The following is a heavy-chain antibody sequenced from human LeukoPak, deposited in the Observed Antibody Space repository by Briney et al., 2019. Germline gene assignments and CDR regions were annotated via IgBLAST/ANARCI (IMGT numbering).Heavy chain of an antibody. J-gene: IGHJ4*02. D-gene: IGHD2-2*01. Sequence: SETLSLTCTVSGGSISSYYWSWIRQPPGTGLEWIGYIYYSGSTNYNPSLKSRVTISVDTSKNQFSLKLSSVTAADTAVYYCARVLENEAAAFDYWGQGTLVTVSS. CDR2: IYYSGST. CDR3: ARVLENEAAAFDY. CDR1: GGSISSYY. V-gene: IGHV4-59*01.